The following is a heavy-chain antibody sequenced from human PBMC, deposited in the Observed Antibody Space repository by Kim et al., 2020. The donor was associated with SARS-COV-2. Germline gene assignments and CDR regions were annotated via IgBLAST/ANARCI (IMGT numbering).Heavy chain of an antibody. CDR3: ARPYGKQYYYGMDV. CDR1: GYTFTSYG. J-gene: IGHJ6*02. V-gene: IGHV1-18*04. D-gene: IGHD4-17*01. Sequence: ASVKVSCKASGYTFTSYGISWVRQAPGQGLEWMGWISAYNGNTNYAQKLQGRVTMTTDTSTSTAYMELRSLRSDDTAVYYCARPYGKQYYYGMDVWGQGTTVTVSS. CDR2: ISAYNGNT.